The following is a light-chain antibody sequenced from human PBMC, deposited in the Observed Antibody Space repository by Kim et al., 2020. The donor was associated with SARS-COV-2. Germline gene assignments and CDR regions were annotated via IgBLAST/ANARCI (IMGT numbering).Light chain of an antibody. V-gene: IGLV1-44*01. CDR3: AAWDDSLIGVV. Sequence: GQRVTISCSASSSNIGSNTVNWLKKIPGTAPKLLISSNDQRPSGVPDRFSGSKSGTSASLAISGLQSEDEADYYCAAWDDSLIGVVFGGGTQLTVL. J-gene: IGLJ2*01. CDR2: SND. CDR1: SSNIGSNT.